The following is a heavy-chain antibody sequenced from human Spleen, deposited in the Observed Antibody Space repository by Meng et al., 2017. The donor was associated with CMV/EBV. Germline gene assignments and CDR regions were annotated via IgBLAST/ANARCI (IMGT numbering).Heavy chain of an antibody. V-gene: IGHV1-18*01. Sequence: CKGSGYILTSYGISGVRQARGQELVWMGWISNYNGKTKYAQKLQGRVTMTTDTSTNTAYMELRSLRAEDTAVYYCARPRGLPSEFDSWGQGTLVTVSS. CDR2: ISNYNGKT. CDR1: GYILTSYG. CDR3: ARPRGLPSEFDS. J-gene: IGHJ4*02.